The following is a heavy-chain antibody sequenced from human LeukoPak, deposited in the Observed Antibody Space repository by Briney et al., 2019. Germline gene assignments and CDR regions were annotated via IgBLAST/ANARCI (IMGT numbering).Heavy chain of an antibody. D-gene: IGHD6-13*01. Sequence: PGGPLRLSCAASGFTFSSYAMSWVRQAPGKGLEWVSAISGSGSSTYYADSVKGRFTISRDNSKNTLYLQMNSLRAEDTAVYYCAKISSAGTSFYAFDIWGQGTMVTVSS. CDR1: GFTFSSYA. CDR2: ISGSGSST. CDR3: AKISSAGTSFYAFDI. V-gene: IGHV3-23*01. J-gene: IGHJ3*02.